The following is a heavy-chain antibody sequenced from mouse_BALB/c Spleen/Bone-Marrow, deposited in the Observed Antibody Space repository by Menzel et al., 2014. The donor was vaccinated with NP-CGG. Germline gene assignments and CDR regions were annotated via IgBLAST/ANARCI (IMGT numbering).Heavy chain of an antibody. Sequence: VQLQQSGAELVKPGASVKLSCTASGFNIKDTYMHWVKQSPEQGLEWIGRIDPANGNTKYDPKFQGKATISADTSSNTAYLQLSSLTSEDAAVYYCAMITTGRWFAYWGQGTLVTVSA. CDR1: GFNIKDTY. CDR2: IDPANGNT. J-gene: IGHJ3*01. CDR3: AMITTGRWFAY. V-gene: IGHV14-3*02. D-gene: IGHD2-4*01.